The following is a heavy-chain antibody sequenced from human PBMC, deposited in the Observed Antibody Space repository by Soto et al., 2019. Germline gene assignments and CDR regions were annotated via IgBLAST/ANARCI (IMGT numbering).Heavy chain of an antibody. CDR3: ARGGMNDYNNNEVYYGMGV. V-gene: IGHV5-51*01. CDR2: IYPGDSDT. CDR1: GYSFTSYW. J-gene: IGHJ6*02. D-gene: IGHD4-4*01. Sequence: PGESLKISCKGSGYSFTSYWIGWVRQMPGKGLEWMGIIYPGDSDTRYSPSFQGQVTISADKSISTAYLQWSSLKASDTAMYYCARGGMNDYNNNEVYYGMGVWGQGTTVTVSS.